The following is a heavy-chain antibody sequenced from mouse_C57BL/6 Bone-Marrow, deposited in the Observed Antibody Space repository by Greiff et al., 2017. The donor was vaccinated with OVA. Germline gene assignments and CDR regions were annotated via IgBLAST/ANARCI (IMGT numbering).Heavy chain of an antibody. CDR3: SRRITTVQSEDY. Sequence: QVQLQQPGAELVKPGASVKMSCTASGFTFTSYWITWVKQRPGKGLEWIGDIYPGSGSTNYNEKFKSKATLTVDTSSSTAYMQLSSLTSEDSAVYYCSRRITTVQSEDYWGQGTTLTVSS. J-gene: IGHJ2*01. CDR1: GFTFTSYW. D-gene: IGHD1-1*01. V-gene: IGHV1-55*01. CDR2: IYPGSGST.